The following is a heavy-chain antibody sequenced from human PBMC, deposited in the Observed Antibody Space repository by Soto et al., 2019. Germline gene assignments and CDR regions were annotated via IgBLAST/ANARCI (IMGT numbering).Heavy chain of an antibody. CDR1: GFTFSSYA. J-gene: IGHJ4*02. D-gene: IGHD4-17*01. Sequence: EVQLLESGGGLVQPGGSLRLSCAASGFTFSSYAMTWVRQAPGKGLEWVSAISGSGTNRYYADSVKGRFTISRDNSKNTLYLQMNSLRAEDTAVYYCAKDRVDYGDYRGLDYWGQGTLVTASS. V-gene: IGHV3-23*01. CDR3: AKDRVDYGDYRGLDY. CDR2: ISGSGTNR.